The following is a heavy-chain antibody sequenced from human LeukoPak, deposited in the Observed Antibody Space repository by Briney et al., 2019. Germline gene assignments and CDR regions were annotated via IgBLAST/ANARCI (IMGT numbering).Heavy chain of an antibody. CDR3: ARAKGSGSYLD. CDR2: IYSGGST. CDR1: GFTVSSNY. V-gene: IGHV3-66*01. Sequence: PGGSLRPSCAASGFTVSSNYMSWVRQAPGKGLEWVSVIYSGGSTYYADSVKGRFTISRDNSKNTLYLQMNSLRAEDTAVYYCARAKGSGSYLDWGQETLVTVSS. J-gene: IGHJ4*02. D-gene: IGHD3-10*01.